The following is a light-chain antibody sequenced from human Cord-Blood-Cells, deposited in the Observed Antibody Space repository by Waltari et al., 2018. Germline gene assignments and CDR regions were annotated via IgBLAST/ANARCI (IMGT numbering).Light chain of an antibody. J-gene: IGLJ3*02. V-gene: IGLV2-14*01. CDR1: SSDVGGYNS. CDR2: DVS. Sequence: QSALTQPASVSGSPGQSITISCTGTSSDVGGYNSVSWYQQHPGKAPNRMIYDVSNRPSGVSNRFSGSKSGNTASLTISGLQAEDEADYYCSSYTSSSTLEFGGGTKLTVL. CDR3: SSYTSSSTLE.